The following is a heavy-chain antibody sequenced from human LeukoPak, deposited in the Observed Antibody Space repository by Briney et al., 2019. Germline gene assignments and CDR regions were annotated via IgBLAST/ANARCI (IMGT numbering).Heavy chain of an antibody. Sequence: SETLSLTCTVSGGSISSHYWSWIRQPPGKGLEWIGYIYYSGSTNYNPSLKSRVTISVDTSKNQFSLKLSSVTAADTAVYYCARDGTMIFGVGTPGWFDPWGQGTLVTVSS. J-gene: IGHJ5*02. CDR1: GGSISSHY. CDR2: IYYSGST. D-gene: IGHD3/OR15-3a*01. V-gene: IGHV4-59*11. CDR3: ARDGTMIFGVGTPGWFDP.